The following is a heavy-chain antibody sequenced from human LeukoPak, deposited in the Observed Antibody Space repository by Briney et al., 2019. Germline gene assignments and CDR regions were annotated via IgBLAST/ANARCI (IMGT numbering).Heavy chain of an antibody. CDR2: INQDGSEK. V-gene: IGHV3-7*01. CDR3: ARDKVTY. CDR1: GFTFSSHW. J-gene: IGHJ4*02. Sequence: GGSLRLSCAASGFTFSSHWMSWVRQTPGKGLEWVVHINQDGSEKYYVDSVKGRFTISRDNAKNSLHLQMNSLRSEDTAVYYCARDKVTYWGQGILVTVSS.